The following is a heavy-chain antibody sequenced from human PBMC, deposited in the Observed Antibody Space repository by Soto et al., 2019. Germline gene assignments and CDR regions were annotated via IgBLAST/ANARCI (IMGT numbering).Heavy chain of an antibody. CDR3: AREDDYGYRYINYGLDV. Sequence: QTGGSLRLSCAASGFTFNIYALQWVRHAPGKGLEWVAVISFDGTKKYYSDSVKGRFTISRDNLKNTLYLQMNNLRVEDAALYFCAREDDYGYRYINYGLDVWGQGTMVTVSS. J-gene: IGHJ6*02. V-gene: IGHV3-30-3*01. CDR2: ISFDGTKK. D-gene: IGHD4-17*01. CDR1: GFTFNIYA.